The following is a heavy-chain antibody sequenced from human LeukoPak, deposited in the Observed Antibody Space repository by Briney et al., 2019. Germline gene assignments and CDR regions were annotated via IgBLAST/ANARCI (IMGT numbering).Heavy chain of an antibody. J-gene: IGHJ4*02. CDR1: GFTVSSNY. D-gene: IGHD2-8*01. CDR3: ARVYQGLFDY. CDR2: IYSGGST. V-gene: IGHV3-66*01. Sequence: GGSVRLSCAPSGFTVSSNYMSWVRQAPGKGLEWVSVIYSGGSTYYADSVKGRFTISRDNSKNTLYLQMNSLRAEDTAVYYYARVYQGLFDYWGQGTLVTVSS.